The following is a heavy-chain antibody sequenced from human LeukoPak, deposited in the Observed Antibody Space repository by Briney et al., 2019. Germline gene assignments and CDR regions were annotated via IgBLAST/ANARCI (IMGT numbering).Heavy chain of an antibody. D-gene: IGHD2-15*01. J-gene: IGHJ6*03. CDR1: GFTVRSNY. Sequence: GGSLRLSCAASGFTVRSNYMSWVRQAPGKGLEWVSVISSGGSTYCADSVKGRFTISRDSSKNTLYLQMNSLRAEDTAVYYCAKDRRYCSGGSCYYYYYMDIWGKGTTVTVSS. V-gene: IGHV3-66*01. CDR3: AKDRRYCSGGSCYYYYYMDI. CDR2: ISSGGST.